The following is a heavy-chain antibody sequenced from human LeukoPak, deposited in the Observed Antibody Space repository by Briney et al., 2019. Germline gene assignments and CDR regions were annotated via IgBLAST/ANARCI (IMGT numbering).Heavy chain of an antibody. CDR2: INPNSGGT. CDR1: GYTFTGYY. D-gene: IGHD6-19*01. J-gene: IGHJ6*02. CDR3: SKSIAVAGTILWYYYGMDV. Sequence: ASVKVSCKASGYTFTGYYMHWVRQAPGQGLEWMGWINPNSGGTNYAQKFRGRVTMTRDTSISTAYMELSRLRSDDTAVYYCSKSIAVAGTILWYYYGMDVWSQGTTVTVSS. V-gene: IGHV1-2*02.